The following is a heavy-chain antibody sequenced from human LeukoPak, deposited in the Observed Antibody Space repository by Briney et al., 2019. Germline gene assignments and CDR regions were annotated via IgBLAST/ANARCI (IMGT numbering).Heavy chain of an antibody. CDR1: GFTFSSYA. Sequence: GGSLRLSCTASGFTFSSYAMSWVRQAPGKGLKWVSAISDSGGSTYYADSVKGRFTISRDNSKNTLYLQMNSLRAEDTAVYCCAKDLDSSGYYLFDYWGQGTLVTVSS. V-gene: IGHV3-23*01. CDR3: AKDLDSSGYYLFDY. D-gene: IGHD3-22*01. J-gene: IGHJ4*02. CDR2: ISDSGGST.